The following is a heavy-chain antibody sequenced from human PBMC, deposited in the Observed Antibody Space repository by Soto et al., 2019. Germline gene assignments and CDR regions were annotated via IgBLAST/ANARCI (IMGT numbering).Heavy chain of an antibody. V-gene: IGHV1-69*08. CDR3: AREDRDRETGLVPAAIDGMDV. CDR1: GGTFSRYS. J-gene: IGHJ6*02. D-gene: IGHD2-2*01. CDR2: IIPIFGIA. Sequence: QVQLVQSGAEVKKPGSSVKVSCKASGGTFSRYSITWVRQAPGHGLEWIGRIIPIFGIASYAQKFQGRVTITADASTITAYMELSSLRSEDTAVYYCAREDRDRETGLVPAAIDGMDVWGQGTTVTVSS.